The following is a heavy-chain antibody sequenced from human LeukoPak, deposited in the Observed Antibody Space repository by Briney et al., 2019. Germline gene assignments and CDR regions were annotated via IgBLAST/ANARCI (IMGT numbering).Heavy chain of an antibody. CDR2: ISSSSSYI. Sequence: GGSLRLSCAASGFTFSSYSMNWVRQAPGKGLEWVSSISSSSSYIYYADSVKGRFTISRDNAKNSLYLQMNSLRAEDTAVYYCAKDRCSNGTGCFYYYMDVWGKGTTVTVSS. CDR3: AKDRCSNGTGCFYYYMDV. D-gene: IGHD2-8*01. CDR1: GFTFSSYS. V-gene: IGHV3-21*01. J-gene: IGHJ6*03.